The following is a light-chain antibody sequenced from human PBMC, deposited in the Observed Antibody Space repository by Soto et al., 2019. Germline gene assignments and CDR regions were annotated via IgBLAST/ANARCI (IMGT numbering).Light chain of an antibody. V-gene: IGKV4-1*01. CDR2: WAS. Sequence: DMEMTYSSLALAALISERATINCNPRQSVLYSSNNKNYLAWYQQKKGQPPKLLIYWASTRESGVPDRFSGSGYGTDFNLTISSLQPEDVAVYYCQQYYSTPVTFGGGTNVDIK. CDR1: QSVLYSSNNKNY. CDR3: QQYYSTPVT. J-gene: IGKJ4*01.